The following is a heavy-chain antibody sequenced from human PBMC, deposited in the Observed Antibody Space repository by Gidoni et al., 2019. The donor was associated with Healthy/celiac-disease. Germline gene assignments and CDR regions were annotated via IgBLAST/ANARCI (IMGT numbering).Heavy chain of an antibody. CDR1: GGSIGSYY. D-gene: IGHD3-16*02. CDR2: IYYSGST. V-gene: IGHV4-59*01. Sequence: QVQLQESGPGLVKPSETLSLTCTVSGGSIGSYYWSWIRQPPGKGLEWIGHIYYSGSTNYNPSLKSRVTISVDTSKNQFSLKLSSVTAADTAVYYCARGDYVWGSYRSYGMDVWGQGTTVTVSS. CDR3: ARGDYVWGSYRSYGMDV. J-gene: IGHJ6*02.